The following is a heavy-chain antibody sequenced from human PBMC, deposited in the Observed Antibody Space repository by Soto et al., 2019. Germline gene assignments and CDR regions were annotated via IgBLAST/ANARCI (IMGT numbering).Heavy chain of an antibody. Sequence: SDTLSLTCSVSGGSISNSRYFWAWVRQPPGLGLEFLGSVSYTGSTYYNPSLKSRVTLSVDTSKNQFSLKLSSVTAADTAVYYCARGHGGITVFGAPGHFDYWGQGTLVTVSS. J-gene: IGHJ4*02. CDR3: ARGHGGITVFGAPGHFDY. CDR2: VSYTGST. D-gene: IGHD3-3*01. V-gene: IGHV4-39*01. CDR1: GGSISNSRYF.